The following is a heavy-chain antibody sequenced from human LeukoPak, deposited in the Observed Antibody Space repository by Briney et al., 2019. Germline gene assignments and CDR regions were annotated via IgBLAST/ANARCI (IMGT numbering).Heavy chain of an antibody. Sequence: GGSLRLSCGASGFTFSGSAMHWVRQASGKGLEWVGRIRSKANSYATAYAASVKGRFTISRDDSKNTAYLQMNSLKTEDTAVYCCTRRIAVAGDNWFDPWGQGTLVTVSS. CDR3: TRRIAVAGDNWFDP. CDR1: GFTFSGSA. V-gene: IGHV3-73*01. J-gene: IGHJ5*02. CDR2: IRSKANSYAT. D-gene: IGHD6-19*01.